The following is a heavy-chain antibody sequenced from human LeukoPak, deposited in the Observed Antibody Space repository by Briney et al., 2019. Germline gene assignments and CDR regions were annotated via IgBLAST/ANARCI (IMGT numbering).Heavy chain of an antibody. Sequence: AGRSLRLSWLVSGFTFSSYGTDCVRQPPGDGREWEAFIWYDGSNNYYADSGKGRFTISRDNSKRTLYLQMNSLRAEGTAVYYCAKTAGDDSPGAFDIWGQGTMVTVSS. CDR2: IWYDGSNN. V-gene: IGHV3-30*02. D-gene: IGHD3-16*01. J-gene: IGHJ3*02. CDR1: GFTFSSYG. CDR3: AKTAGDDSPGAFDI.